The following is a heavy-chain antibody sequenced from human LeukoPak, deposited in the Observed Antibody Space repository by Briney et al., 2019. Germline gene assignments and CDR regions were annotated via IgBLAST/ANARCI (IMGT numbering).Heavy chain of an antibody. D-gene: IGHD3-3*01. V-gene: IGHV3-30*18. CDR1: NFTFSGFG. J-gene: IGHJ4*02. CDR2: VSHDGTNE. CDR3: AKDHYWSIDY. Sequence: SGGSLRLSCTASNFTFSGFGMHWVRQAPGKGLEWVAVVSHDGTNENYADSVRGRFTISRDNSKNTLYLQMNSLRAEDTGVYYCAKDHYWSIDYWGRGTLVTVSS.